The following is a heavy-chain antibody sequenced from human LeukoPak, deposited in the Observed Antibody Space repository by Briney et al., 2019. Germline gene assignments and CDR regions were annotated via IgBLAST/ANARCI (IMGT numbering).Heavy chain of an antibody. V-gene: IGHV4-59*01. CDR2: IYYSGST. D-gene: IGHD3-22*01. CDR1: GGSISSYY. J-gene: IGHJ3*02. Sequence: SETLSLTCTVSGGSISSYYWSWIRQPPGKGLEWIGYIYYSGSTNYNPSLKSRVTISVDTSKNQFSLKLSSVTAADTAVYYCARDKYYYDSSGYHDAFDIWGQGTMVTVSS. CDR3: ARDKYYYDSSGYHDAFDI.